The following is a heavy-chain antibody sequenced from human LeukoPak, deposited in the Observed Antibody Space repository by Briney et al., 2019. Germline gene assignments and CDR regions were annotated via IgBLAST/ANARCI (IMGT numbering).Heavy chain of an antibody. V-gene: IGHV4-34*01. CDR1: GGSFSGYY. Sequence: PSETLSLTCAVYGGSFSGYYWSWIRQPPGKELEWIGEINHSGSTNYNPSLKSRVTISVDTSKNQFSLKLSSVTAADTAVYYCARVGSSTSCGDYWGQGTLVAVSS. CDR3: ARVGSSTSCGDY. D-gene: IGHD2-2*01. J-gene: IGHJ4*02. CDR2: INHSGST.